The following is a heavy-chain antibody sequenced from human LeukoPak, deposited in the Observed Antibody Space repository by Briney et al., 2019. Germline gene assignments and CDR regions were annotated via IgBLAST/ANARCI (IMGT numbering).Heavy chain of an antibody. D-gene: IGHD3-3*01. CDR3: ARDRGFLRILVWFFDY. Sequence: GGSLRLSCAASGFPFSAYAMHWVRQAPGKGLEWVALISYDGSHEYYADSVKGRFTISRDNSNSTLYFQMNSLRAEDTAVYFCARDRGFLRILVWFFDYWGQGTRVTVSS. CDR2: ISYDGSHE. V-gene: IGHV3-30*01. CDR1: GFPFSAYA. J-gene: IGHJ4*02.